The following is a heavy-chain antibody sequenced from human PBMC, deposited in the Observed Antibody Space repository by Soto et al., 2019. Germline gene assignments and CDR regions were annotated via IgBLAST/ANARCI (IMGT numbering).Heavy chain of an antibody. CDR2: IYPGDSDT. CDR3: ARLPHAMITFGGVIDY. J-gene: IGHJ4*02. D-gene: IGHD3-16*02. Sequence: GESLKISCKGSGYSFTSYWIGWVRQMPGKGLEWMGIIYPGDSDTRYSPSFQGQGTISADKSISTAYLQWSSLKASDTAMYYCARLPHAMITFGGVIDYWGQGTLVTVSS. V-gene: IGHV5-51*01. CDR1: GYSFTSYW.